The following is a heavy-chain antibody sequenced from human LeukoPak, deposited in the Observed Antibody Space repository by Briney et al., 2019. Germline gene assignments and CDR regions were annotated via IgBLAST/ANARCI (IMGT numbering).Heavy chain of an antibody. Sequence: PSGTLSLTCSVSGDSISSANWWSWVRPPPGKGLEWIGEIYHSGSTNYNPSLKSRVTISVDTSKDQFSLKVRSVTAADTALYYCPSARQIQLWHNMPFNYRGQGTLVTVSS. CDR1: GDSISSANW. D-gene: IGHD5-18*01. CDR2: IYHSGST. J-gene: IGHJ4*02. V-gene: IGHV4-4*02. CDR3: PSARQIQLWHNMPFNY.